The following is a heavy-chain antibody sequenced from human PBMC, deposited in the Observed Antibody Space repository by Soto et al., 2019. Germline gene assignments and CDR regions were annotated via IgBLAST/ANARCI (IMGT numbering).Heavy chain of an antibody. Sequence: PGESLKISCKGSGYSFTSYWIGWVRQMPGKGLEWMGIIYPGDSDTRYSPSFQGQVTISADKSISTAYLQWSSLKASDTAMYYCARHESNYYGSGSYSSPIDYWGQGTLVTVSS. CDR2: IYPGDSDT. CDR1: GYSFTSYW. CDR3: ARHESNYYGSGSYSSPIDY. D-gene: IGHD3-10*01. J-gene: IGHJ4*02. V-gene: IGHV5-51*01.